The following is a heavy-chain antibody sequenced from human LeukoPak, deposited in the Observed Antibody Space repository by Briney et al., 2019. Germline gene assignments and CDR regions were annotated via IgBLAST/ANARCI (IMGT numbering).Heavy chain of an antibody. Sequence: SETLSLTCTVSGGSISSYYWSWIRPPPRKGLGWIGDFYSSGIPNYNPSLKSRVTISVDTSKNQFSLKLGSVTATDTAIYYCARHKYTSSWHFDTWGQGTLVTVSS. V-gene: IGHV4-59*08. J-gene: IGHJ5*02. D-gene: IGHD6-13*01. CDR1: GGSISSYY. CDR3: ARHKYTSSWHFDT. CDR2: FYSSGIP.